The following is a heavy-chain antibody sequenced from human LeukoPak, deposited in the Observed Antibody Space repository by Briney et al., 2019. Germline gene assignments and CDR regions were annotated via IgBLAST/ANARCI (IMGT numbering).Heavy chain of an antibody. D-gene: IGHD3-10*01. CDR1: GGSFSGYY. CDR3: ARSRLKYYYGSGSPLGAFDI. CDR2: INHSGST. V-gene: IGHV4-34*01. J-gene: IGHJ3*02. Sequence: SETLSLTCAVYGGSFSGYYWSWIRQPPGKGLEWIGEINHSGSTNYNPSLKSRVTISVDTSKNQFSLKLSSVTAADTAVYYCARSRLKYYYGSGSPLGAFDIWGQGTMVTVSS.